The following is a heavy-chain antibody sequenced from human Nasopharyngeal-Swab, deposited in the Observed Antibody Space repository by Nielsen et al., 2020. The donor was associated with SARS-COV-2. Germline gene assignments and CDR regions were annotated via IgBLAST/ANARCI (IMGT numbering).Heavy chain of an antibody. CDR2: ISSSSSYI. CDR3: AREVRGSYYLYYFDY. Sequence: GESLKISCAASGFTFSSYSMNWVRQAPGKGLEWVSSISSSSSYIYYADSVKGRFTISRDNAKNSLYPQMNSLRAEDTAVYYCAREVRGSYYLYYFDYWGQGTLVTVSS. CDR1: GFTFSSYS. D-gene: IGHD1-26*01. V-gene: IGHV3-21*01. J-gene: IGHJ4*02.